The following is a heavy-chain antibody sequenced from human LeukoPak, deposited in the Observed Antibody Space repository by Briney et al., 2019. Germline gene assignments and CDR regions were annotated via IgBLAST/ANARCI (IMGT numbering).Heavy chain of an antibody. CDR2: FDPEDGET. Sequence: ASVKVSCKVSGYTLTELSMHWVRQAPGKGLEWMGGFDPEDGETIYAQKFQGKVTMTEDTSTDTAYMELSSLRSEDTAVYYCATDFAAVADYYFDYWGQGTLVTVSS. V-gene: IGHV1-24*01. D-gene: IGHD6-19*01. CDR1: GYTLTELS. CDR3: ATDFAAVADYYFDY. J-gene: IGHJ4*02.